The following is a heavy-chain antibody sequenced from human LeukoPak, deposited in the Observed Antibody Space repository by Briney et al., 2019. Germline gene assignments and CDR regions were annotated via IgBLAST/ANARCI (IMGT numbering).Heavy chain of an antibody. CDR2: IYYSGST. CDR1: GGPISSYY. V-gene: IGHV4-59*01. J-gene: IGHJ4*02. CDR3: ARGGSSWYFDY. D-gene: IGHD6-13*01. Sequence: SGPTLVKPSETLSLTCTVPGGPISSYYCSWIRQPPGKALEWIRYIYYSGSTNHNPSLKSRVTISVETSKNQFSLKLRSVTAADTAVYYCARGGSSWYFDYWGQGTLVTVSS.